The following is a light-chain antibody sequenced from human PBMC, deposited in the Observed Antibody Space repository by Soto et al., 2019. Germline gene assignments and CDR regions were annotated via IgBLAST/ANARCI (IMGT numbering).Light chain of an antibody. V-gene: IGLV2-14*01. CDR3: SSYTSSSPLL. J-gene: IGLJ2*01. CDR1: SSDVGGYNY. CDR2: DVS. Sequence: QSVLTQPASVSGSPGQSITISCTGTSSDVGGYNYVSWYQQHPGKAPKLMIYDVSNRPSGVSNRFSGSKSGNTASLTISELQADDEADYYCSSYTSSSPLLFAGGTKVTVL.